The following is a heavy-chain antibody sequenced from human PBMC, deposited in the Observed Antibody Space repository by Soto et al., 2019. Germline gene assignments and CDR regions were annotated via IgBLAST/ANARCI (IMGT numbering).Heavy chain of an antibody. D-gene: IGHD3-10*01. CDR1: GFTFSSYA. Sequence: PGGSLRLSCAASGFTFSSYAMSWVRQAPGKGLEWVSAISGSGGSTYYADSVKGRFTISRDNSKNTLYLQMNSLRAEDTAVYYCATELWFGEVVGDAFDIWGQGTMVTVSS. V-gene: IGHV3-23*01. CDR2: ISGSGGST. CDR3: ATELWFGEVVGDAFDI. J-gene: IGHJ3*02.